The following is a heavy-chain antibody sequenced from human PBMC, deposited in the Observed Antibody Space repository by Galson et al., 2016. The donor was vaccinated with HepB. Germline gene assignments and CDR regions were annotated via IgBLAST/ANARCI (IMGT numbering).Heavy chain of an antibody. CDR1: GFSLNNITMG. J-gene: IGHJ4*02. V-gene: IGHV2-26*01. CDR3: ARIILWDSSAWPFTPYYFDQ. Sequence: PALVKPTQTLTLTCTVSGFSLNNITMGVSWIRQPPGKALEWLAHLFPNDDTSYITSVKNRLTVPKDTSKSQVVLNMTSMDPADTATYYCARIILWDSSAWPFTPYYFDQWGQGTLATDSP. D-gene: IGHD6-19*01. CDR2: LFPNDDT.